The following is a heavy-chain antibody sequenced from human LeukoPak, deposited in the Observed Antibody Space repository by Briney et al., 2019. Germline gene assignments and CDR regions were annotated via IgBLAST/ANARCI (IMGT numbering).Heavy chain of an antibody. CDR3: ARGAAGTGAADY. J-gene: IGHJ4*02. Sequence: SETLSLTCTVSGGSISSYYWSWIRQPPGKGLEWIRYTHYSGSTKYNPSLKSRLTISVDSSKNQFSLRLSSVAAADTAVYFCARGAAGTGAADYWGQGTLVTVSS. CDR2: THYSGST. CDR1: GGSISSYY. V-gene: IGHV4-59*01. D-gene: IGHD6-13*01.